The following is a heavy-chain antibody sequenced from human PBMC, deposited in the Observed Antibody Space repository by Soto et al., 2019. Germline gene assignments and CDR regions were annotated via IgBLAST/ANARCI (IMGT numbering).Heavy chain of an antibody. CDR2: IYWDDDK. D-gene: IGHD4-17*01. CDR3: AHSVSNDGDYGGENFDY. CDR1: GFSLSTSGVG. Sequence: SGPTLVNPTQTLTLTCTFSGFSLSTSGVGVGWIRQPPGKALEWLALIYWDDDKRYSPSLKSRLTITKDTSKNQVVLTMTNMDPVDTATYYCAHSVSNDGDYGGENFDYWGQGTLVTVSS. J-gene: IGHJ4*02. V-gene: IGHV2-5*02.